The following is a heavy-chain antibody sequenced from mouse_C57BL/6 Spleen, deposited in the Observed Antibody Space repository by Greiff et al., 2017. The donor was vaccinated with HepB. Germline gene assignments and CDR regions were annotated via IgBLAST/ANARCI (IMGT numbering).Heavy chain of an antibody. CDR1: GYSITSGYD. Sequence: EVMLVESGPGMVKPSQSLSLTCTVTGYSITSGYDWHWIRHFPGNKLEWMGYISYSGSTNYNPSLKSRISITHDTSKNHFFLKLNSVTTEDTATYYCARGSYPYAMDYWGQGTSVTVSS. CDR2: ISYSGST. CDR3: ARGSYPYAMDY. J-gene: IGHJ4*01. D-gene: IGHD2-10*01. V-gene: IGHV3-1*01.